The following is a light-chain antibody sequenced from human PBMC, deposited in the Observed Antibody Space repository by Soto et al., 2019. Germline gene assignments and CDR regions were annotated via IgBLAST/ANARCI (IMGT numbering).Light chain of an antibody. V-gene: IGLV1-40*01. CDR1: SSNIGAGYD. CDR3: QSYDSSLSGFYV. CDR2: GNS. J-gene: IGLJ1*01. Sequence: QSVLTQPPSVSGAPGQRVTISCTGSSSNIGAGYDVHWYQQLPGTAPKLLIYGNSNRPSGVPDRFSGSKSGTSASLAITGLQAEDEAYYYCQSYDSSLSGFYVFGTGTKLTV.